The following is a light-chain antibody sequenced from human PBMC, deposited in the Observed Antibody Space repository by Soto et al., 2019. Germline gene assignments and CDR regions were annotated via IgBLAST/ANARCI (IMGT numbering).Light chain of an antibody. J-gene: IGLJ1*01. Sequence: QSVLTQPASVSGSPGQSITISCTGTSSDVGNYNLVSWYQHHPGKAPKFMIYGVTKRPSGVSDRFSGSKSGNTASLVIRGLQSEDEADYYCAAWDDILNGYVFGGGTKVTVL. CDR3: AAWDDILNGYV. CDR1: SSDVGNYNL. CDR2: GVT. V-gene: IGLV2-14*02.